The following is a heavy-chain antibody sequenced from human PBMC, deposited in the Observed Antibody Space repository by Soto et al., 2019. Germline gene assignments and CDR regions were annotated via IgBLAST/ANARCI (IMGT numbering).Heavy chain of an antibody. CDR3: ASLGSSGWYQGSYFDY. CDR1: GGSINRNDHY. CDR2: IKSSRIT. V-gene: IGHV4-39*01. D-gene: IGHD6-19*01. J-gene: IGHJ4*02. Sequence: QLQLQESGPGLVRPSETLSLICTVSGGSINRNDHYWGWIRQSPRKGLEWIGDIKSSRITNYNLSLQSRVSMSVETSKNQFSLKMNSVTAADTAVYYCASLGSSGWYQGSYFDYWGQGTLVTVSS.